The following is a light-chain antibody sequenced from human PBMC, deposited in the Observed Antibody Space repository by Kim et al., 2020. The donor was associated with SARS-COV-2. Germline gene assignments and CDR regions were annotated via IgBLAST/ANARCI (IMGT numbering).Light chain of an antibody. J-gene: IGKJ4*01. CDR1: QGISSH. CDR3: QQLNSYPLT. Sequence: ASVGDRVTSTCRASQGISSHLAWYQQKPGKAPNRRIYAASTLQGGVPSRFSGSGSGTDFTLTISSLQPEDFATYYCQQLNSYPLTFGGGTKVDIK. CDR2: AAS. V-gene: IGKV1-9*01.